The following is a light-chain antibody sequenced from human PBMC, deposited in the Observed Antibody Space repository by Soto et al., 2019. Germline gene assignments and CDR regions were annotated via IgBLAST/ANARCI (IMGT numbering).Light chain of an antibody. CDR1: QSISSW. Sequence: DIQMTQSPSTLSASVGDRVTITCRASQSISSWLAWYQQKPGKAPKLLIYDASSLESGVPSWFSGSGSWTEFTLTISSLQPDDFATYYCQQYNSYSQTFGQGTKV. V-gene: IGKV1-5*01. CDR2: DAS. CDR3: QQYNSYSQT. J-gene: IGKJ1*01.